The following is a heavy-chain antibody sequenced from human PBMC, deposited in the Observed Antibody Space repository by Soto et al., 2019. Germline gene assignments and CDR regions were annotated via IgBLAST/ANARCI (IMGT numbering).Heavy chain of an antibody. Sequence: PSETLSLTCAFSVGSISSNNWWSWVRQPPGKGLEWIAEIHHRGTTYYNPSLKSRVTISLDKSKNQFSLRLTSVTAADTAVYYCARGEIVLGTTARFENWFEPWGQGTLVKVSS. D-gene: IGHD2-2*01. J-gene: IGHJ5*02. CDR2: IHHRGTT. V-gene: IGHV4-4*02. CDR1: VGSISSNNW. CDR3: ARGEIVLGTTARFENWFEP.